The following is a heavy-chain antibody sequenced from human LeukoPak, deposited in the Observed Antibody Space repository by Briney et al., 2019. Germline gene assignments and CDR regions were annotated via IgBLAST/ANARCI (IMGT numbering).Heavy chain of an antibody. D-gene: IGHD6-6*01. CDR2: IGSSRRYI. CDR1: GITFSRHS. CDR3: TRGLEYSSTDAFDT. J-gene: IGHJ3*02. V-gene: IGHV3-21*01. Sequence: PGGSLRLSCEVSGITFSRHSMNWVRQPPGKGLEWVACIGSSRRYIYHADSVRGRFTISGDNAEKSLYLEMDSLRVEDTAGYYCTRGLEYSSTDAFDTWGQGIMVTVSS.